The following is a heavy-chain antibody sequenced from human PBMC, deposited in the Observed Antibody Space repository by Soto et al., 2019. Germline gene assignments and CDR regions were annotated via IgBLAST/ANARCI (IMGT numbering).Heavy chain of an antibody. CDR3: AGSITIFGVVISDAFDI. Sequence: EVQLVESGGGLVKPGGSLRLSCAASGFTFSSYSMNWVRQAPGKGLEWVSAISSSSSYIYYADSVKGRFTISRDNAKNSLYLQMNSLRAEETAVYYCAGSITIFGVVISDAFDIWGQGTMVTVSS. CDR1: GFTFSSYS. V-gene: IGHV3-21*01. CDR2: ISSSSSYI. D-gene: IGHD3-3*01. J-gene: IGHJ3*02.